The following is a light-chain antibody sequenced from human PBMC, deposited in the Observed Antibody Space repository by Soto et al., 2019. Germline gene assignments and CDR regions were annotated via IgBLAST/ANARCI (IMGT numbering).Light chain of an antibody. CDR1: QPIRND. CDR3: QQRAVWPLR. Sequence: EVVLTQSPAILSLSPGETATLSCRAGQPIRNDLGWYQQRPGQAPRLLIYGASNRATGIPDRFSGSGSGTDFTLTITRLAPEDFAIYYCQQRAVWPLRFGGGTKVEIK. J-gene: IGKJ4*01. V-gene: IGKV3-11*01. CDR2: GAS.